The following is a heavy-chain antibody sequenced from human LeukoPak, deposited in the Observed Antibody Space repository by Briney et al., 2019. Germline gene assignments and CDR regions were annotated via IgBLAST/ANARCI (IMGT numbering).Heavy chain of an antibody. CDR3: ARDNGGRGAFDI. D-gene: IGHD3-16*01. V-gene: IGHV3-21*01. Sequence: GGSLRLSCAASAFTFSTYSMNWVRQAPGKGLEWVSSISSSSSYIYYADSVRGRFTISRDNAKNSLYLQMNSLRAEDTAVYYCARDNGGRGAFDIWGQGTMVTVSS. J-gene: IGHJ3*02. CDR1: AFTFSTYS. CDR2: ISSSSSYI.